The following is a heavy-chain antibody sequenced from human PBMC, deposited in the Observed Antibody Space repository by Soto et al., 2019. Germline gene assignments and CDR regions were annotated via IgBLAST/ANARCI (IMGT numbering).Heavy chain of an antibody. CDR3: ARDFAVAAAGTNSDY. CDR2: IKQDGSEK. V-gene: IGHV3-7*01. J-gene: IGHJ4*02. CDR1: GFTFSSYW. Sequence: GGSLRLSCAASGFTFSSYWMSWVRQAPGKGLEWVANIKQDGSEKYYVDSVKGRFTISRDNAKNSLYLQMNSLRAEDTAVYYCARDFAVAAAGTNSDYWGQGTLVTVSS. D-gene: IGHD6-13*01.